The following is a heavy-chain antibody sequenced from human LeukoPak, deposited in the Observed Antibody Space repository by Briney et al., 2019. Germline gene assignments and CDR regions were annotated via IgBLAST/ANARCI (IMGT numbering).Heavy chain of an antibody. Sequence: SETLSPTCTVSGGSIISADYYWSWFRQYSGKGLEWIGYIYYSGTTYYNPSLKSRLTISVDTSKNQFSLELRSVTAADTAVYFCARALYSYGGFDYWGQGTLVTVSS. V-gene: IGHV4-31*03. J-gene: IGHJ4*02. CDR3: ARALYSYGGFDY. CDR2: IYYSGTT. D-gene: IGHD5-18*01. CDR1: GGSIISADYY.